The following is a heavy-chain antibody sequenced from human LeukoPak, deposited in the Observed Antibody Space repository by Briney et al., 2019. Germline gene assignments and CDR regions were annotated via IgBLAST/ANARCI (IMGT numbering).Heavy chain of an antibody. J-gene: IGHJ4*02. CDR2: ISGGGGST. Sequence: GGSLRLSCAASGFSFSNYAMSWVRRAPGRGLEWVSSISGGGGSTFYADSVKGRFSISRDNSKNTLYLQMNSLKTEDTAVYYCTTEPHFYDFWSGYQVRLDYWGQGTLVTVSS. D-gene: IGHD3-3*01. CDR1: GFSFSNYA. CDR3: TTEPHFYDFWSGYQVRLDY. V-gene: IGHV3-23*01.